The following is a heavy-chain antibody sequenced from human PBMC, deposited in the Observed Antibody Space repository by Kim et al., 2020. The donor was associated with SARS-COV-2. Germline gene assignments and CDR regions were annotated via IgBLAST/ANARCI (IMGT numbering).Heavy chain of an antibody. Sequence: GGSLRLSCAASGFTFSSYAMSWVRQAPGKGLEWVSAISGSGGSTYYADSVKGRFTISRDNSKNTLYLQMNSLRAEDTAVYYCAKFPVVTMIVAEHRWGQGTLVTVSS. CDR1: GFTFSSYA. CDR2: ISGSGGST. J-gene: IGHJ4*02. D-gene: IGHD3-22*01. V-gene: IGHV3-23*01. CDR3: AKFPVVTMIVAEHR.